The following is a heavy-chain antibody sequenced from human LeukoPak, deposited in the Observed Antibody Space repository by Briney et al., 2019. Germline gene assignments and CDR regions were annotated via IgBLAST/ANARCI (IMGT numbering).Heavy chain of an antibody. J-gene: IGHJ5*02. D-gene: IGHD3-3*01. CDR3: ARDRGGYYRWFDP. V-gene: IGHV3-48*03. Sequence: QPGGSLRLSCAASGFTFSSFEMNWVRQAPGKELEWVSYISGSGSRIYYADSVKGRFTISRDNAKNSLYLQMNSLRAEDTAVYYCARDRGGYYRWFDPWGQGTLVAVSS. CDR1: GFTFSSFE. CDR2: ISGSGSRI.